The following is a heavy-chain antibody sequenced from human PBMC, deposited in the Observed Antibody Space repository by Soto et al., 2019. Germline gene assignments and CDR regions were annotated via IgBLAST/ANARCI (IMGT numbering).Heavy chain of an antibody. CDR3: AKGSSSVYYYYYGMDV. CDR2: MSSDGSNR. J-gene: IGHJ6*02. V-gene: IGHV3-30*18. Sequence: GCSLKLPCASSGVTLRISGIHGSRQTPGKGLEWVAVMSSDGSNRYYADSVKVRFTISRDNSKNTLYLQMNSLRTEDTAMYYCAKGSSSVYYYYYGMDVWGQGTTVTGSS. D-gene: IGHD6-6*01. CDR1: GVTLRISG.